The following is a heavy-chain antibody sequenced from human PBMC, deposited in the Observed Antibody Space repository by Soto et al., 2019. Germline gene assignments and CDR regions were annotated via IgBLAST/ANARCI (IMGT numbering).Heavy chain of an antibody. V-gene: IGHV3-30*01. CDR1: GFTFSDYA. Sequence: QVQLVESGGGVVQPGRSLRLSCAAFGFTFSDYAMHWIRQPPGKGLEWVAIISSDGKNTYYGDSVKGRFTISRDDSTSTLSLQMNGLRPEDTAVYFCARVHCTTELCSGLYFYYALDVWGQGTTVTVSS. D-gene: IGHD2-21*01. CDR3: ARVHCTTELCSGLYFYYALDV. J-gene: IGHJ6*02. CDR2: ISSDGKNT.